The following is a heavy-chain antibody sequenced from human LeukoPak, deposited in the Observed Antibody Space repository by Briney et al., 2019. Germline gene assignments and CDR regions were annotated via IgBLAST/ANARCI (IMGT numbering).Heavy chain of an antibody. CDR3: ARPRYGSGSYAYYYYMDV. V-gene: IGHV3-48*04. CDR1: GFTFSSYS. Sequence: GGSLTLSCAASGFTFSSYSMNWVRQPPARGGEWVSYISNSGSSIYYPYSVKGRFTISRDNAKNSLYLQMNRPRAEDTAVYYCARPRYGSGSYAYYYYMDVWGKGTMVTVSS. CDR2: ISNSGSSI. D-gene: IGHD3-10*01. J-gene: IGHJ6*03.